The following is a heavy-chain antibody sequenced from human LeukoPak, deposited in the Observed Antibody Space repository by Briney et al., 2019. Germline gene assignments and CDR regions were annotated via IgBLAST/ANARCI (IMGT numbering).Heavy chain of an antibody. D-gene: IGHD6-13*01. Sequence: PGGSLRLSCAASGFTFSSYAMHWVRQAPGKGLEWVAVISYDGSNKYYADSVKGRFTIFRDNSKNTLYLQMNSLRAEDTAVYYCARPYSSSWYISEVDYYGMDVWGQGTTVTASS. V-gene: IGHV3-30*04. CDR1: GFTFSSYA. CDR2: ISYDGSNK. J-gene: IGHJ6*02. CDR3: ARPYSSSWYISEVDYYGMDV.